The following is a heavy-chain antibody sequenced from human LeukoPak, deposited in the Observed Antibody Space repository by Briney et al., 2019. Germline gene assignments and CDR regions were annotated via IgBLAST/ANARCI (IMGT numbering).Heavy chain of an antibody. V-gene: IGHV5-51*01. CDR3: ARHRNQYSSSEPFDY. D-gene: IGHD6-13*01. Sequence: NAGESLKISCKGSGYSFPSYWIGWVRQMPGKGLEWMGIIYPGDSDTRYSPSLQGQVTISADKSISTAYLQWSSLKASDTAMYYCARHRNQYSSSEPFDYWGQGTLVTVSS. CDR2: IYPGDSDT. J-gene: IGHJ4*02. CDR1: GYSFPSYW.